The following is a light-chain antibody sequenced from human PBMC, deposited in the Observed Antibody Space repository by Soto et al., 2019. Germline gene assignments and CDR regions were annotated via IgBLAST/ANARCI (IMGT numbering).Light chain of an antibody. V-gene: IGKV3-11*01. CDR2: DAS. Sequence: EIGLTQSPATLSLSPGERATLSCMASQSVSSYLAWYQQKPGQAPRLLIYDASNRATGIPARFSGSGSGTDFTLTISSLEPEDFAVYYCQQRSNWLWTVGQGTKVDIK. J-gene: IGKJ1*01. CDR3: QQRSNWLWT. CDR1: QSVSSY.